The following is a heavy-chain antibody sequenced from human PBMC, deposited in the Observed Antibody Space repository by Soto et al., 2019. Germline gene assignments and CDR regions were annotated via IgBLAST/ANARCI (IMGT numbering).Heavy chain of an antibody. Sequence: GGSLRLSCAASGFTFSSYAMHWVRQAPGKGLEWVAVISYDGSNKYYADSVKGRFTISRDNSKNTLYLQMNSLRAEDTAVYYCARDAWELSGYYYFLDYWGQGTLVTVSS. J-gene: IGHJ4*02. D-gene: IGHD3-22*01. CDR1: GFTFSSYA. CDR2: ISYDGSNK. V-gene: IGHV3-30-3*01. CDR3: ARDAWELSGYYYFLDY.